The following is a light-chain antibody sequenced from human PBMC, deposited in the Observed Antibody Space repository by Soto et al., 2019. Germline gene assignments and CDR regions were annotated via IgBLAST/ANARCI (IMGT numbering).Light chain of an antibody. J-gene: IGKJ1*01. CDR3: QQSSTIPRT. Sequence: DIQMTQSPSALSASVGDRVTICCRSSQHIATYLNWYQHKPGKAPKLLVYAASTLQGGVPSRFSGSGSGTDFRLTISSLQPDDFATYYCQQSSTIPRTFGQGTKVDIK. CDR1: QHIATY. CDR2: AAS. V-gene: IGKV1-39*01.